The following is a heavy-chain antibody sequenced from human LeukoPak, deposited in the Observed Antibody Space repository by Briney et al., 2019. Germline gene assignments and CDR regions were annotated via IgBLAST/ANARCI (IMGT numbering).Heavy chain of an antibody. CDR3: ATGWSGYYWTT. J-gene: IGHJ5*02. Sequence: SETLSLTCAVYGGSFSGYYWSWIRQPPGKGLEWIGEINHSGSTNYNPSLKSRVTISVDTSKNQFSLKPNSVTAADTAVYYCATGWSGYYWTTWGQGTLVAVSS. CDR1: GGSFSGYY. CDR2: INHSGST. V-gene: IGHV4-34*01. D-gene: IGHD3-3*01.